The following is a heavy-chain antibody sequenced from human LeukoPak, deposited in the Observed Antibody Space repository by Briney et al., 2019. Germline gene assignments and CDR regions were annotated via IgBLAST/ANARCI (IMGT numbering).Heavy chain of an antibody. V-gene: IGHV3-33*01. CDR1: GFNFSTYG. D-gene: IGHD3-9*01. CDR2: IWYDGRSK. CDR3: ARGLRYFDWSQNWFDP. J-gene: IGHJ5*02. Sequence: PGGSLRLSCAASGFNFSTYGMHWVRQAPGKGLEWVAVIWYDGRSKYYADSVKGRFTISRDNSENTLHMEMNSLRAEDTAVYYCARGLRYFDWSQNWFDPWGQGTLVTVSS.